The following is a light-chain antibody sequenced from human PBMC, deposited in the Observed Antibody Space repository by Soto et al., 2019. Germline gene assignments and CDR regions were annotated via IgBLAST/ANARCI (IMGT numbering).Light chain of an antibody. CDR1: QTVNAW. CDR3: QQYANSPIT. Sequence: DIQMTQSPSTLSASLVDRVTITCPASQTVNAWLAWYQHKPGKAPKPLIYDASILESGVPARFFGSGYGIDFNLTINRLETEDFAVYYCQQYANSPITFGQGTRLEIK. V-gene: IGKV1-5*01. J-gene: IGKJ5*01. CDR2: DAS.